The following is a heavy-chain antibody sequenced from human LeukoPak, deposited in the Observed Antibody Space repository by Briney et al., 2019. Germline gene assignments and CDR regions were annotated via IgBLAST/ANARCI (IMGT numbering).Heavy chain of an antibody. CDR3: AKHMNRYSGYDATDY. D-gene: IGHD5-12*01. Sequence: GRSLRLSCAASGFTFSSYGMHWVRQAPGKGLEWVAVISYDGSNKYYADSVKGRFTISRDNSKNTLYLQMNSLRAEDTAVYYCAKHMNRYSGYDATDYWGQGTQVTVSS. CDR2: ISYDGSNK. J-gene: IGHJ4*02. CDR1: GFTFSSYG. V-gene: IGHV3-30*18.